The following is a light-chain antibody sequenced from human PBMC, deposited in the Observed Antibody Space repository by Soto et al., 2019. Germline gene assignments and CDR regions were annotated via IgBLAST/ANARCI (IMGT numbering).Light chain of an antibody. CDR2: LGS. V-gene: IGKV2-28*01. CDR3: MQALQTPGLT. Sequence: DIVMTQSPLSLPVTPGEPASISCRSSQSLLHSNGYNYLDWYLQKPGQSPQLLIYLGSNRASGVPDRCSGSGSGTDFTLKISRVEAEDVGVYYCMQALQTPGLTFGGGTKVEIK. CDR1: QSLLHSNGYNY. J-gene: IGKJ4*01.